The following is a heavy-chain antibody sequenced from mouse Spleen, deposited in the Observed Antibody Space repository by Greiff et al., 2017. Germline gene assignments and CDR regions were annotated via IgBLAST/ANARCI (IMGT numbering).Heavy chain of an antibody. CDR3: ARHSLYYGNYYWFAY. J-gene: IGHJ3*01. D-gene: IGHD2-1*01. CDR2: ISSGGGNT. CDR1: GFTFSSYT. Sequence: DVKLVESGGGLVKPGGSLKLSCAASGFTFSSYTMSWVRQTPAKRLEWVATISSGGGNTYYPDSVKGRFTISRDNARNTLYLQMSSLRSEDTAMYYCARHSLYYGNYYWFAYWGQGTLVTVSA. V-gene: IGHV5-9*04.